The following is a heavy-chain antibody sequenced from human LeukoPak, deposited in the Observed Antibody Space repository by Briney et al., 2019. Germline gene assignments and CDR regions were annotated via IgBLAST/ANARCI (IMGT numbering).Heavy chain of an antibody. CDR3: ASYTVTTGGALDC. J-gene: IGHJ4*02. CDR1: GGSISSSSYY. D-gene: IGHD4-17*01. V-gene: IGHV4-39*01. CDR2: IYYSGST. Sequence: SETLSLTCTVSGGSISSSSYYWGWIRQPPGKGLEWIGSIYYSGSTYYNPSLKSRVTISVDTSKNQFSLKLSSVTAADTAVYYCASYTVTTGGALDCWGQGTLVTVSS.